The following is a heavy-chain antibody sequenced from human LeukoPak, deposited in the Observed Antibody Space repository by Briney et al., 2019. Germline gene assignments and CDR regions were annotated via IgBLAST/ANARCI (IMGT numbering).Heavy chain of an antibody. CDR1: GFTFSSYW. D-gene: IGHD3-10*01. CDR2: IRYDGSNK. V-gene: IGHV3-30*02. Sequence: GGSLRLSCAASGFTFSSYWMHWVRQAPGKGLEWVAFIRYDGSNKYYTDSVKGRFTISRDNSKNTLYLQMNSLRAEDTAVYYCARVQDYYGSGSFHFDYWGQGTLVTVSS. J-gene: IGHJ4*02. CDR3: ARVQDYYGSGSFHFDY.